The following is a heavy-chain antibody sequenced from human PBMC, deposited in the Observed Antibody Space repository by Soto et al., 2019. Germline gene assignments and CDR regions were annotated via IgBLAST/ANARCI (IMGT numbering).Heavy chain of an antibody. Sequence: GESLKISCKGSGYSFTSYWIGWVRQMPGKGLEWMGIIYPGDSDTRYSPSFQGQVTISADKSISTAYLQWSSLKASDTAMYYCARHLSPYYGSGSYSPFDDWGQGTLVTVSS. V-gene: IGHV5-51*01. D-gene: IGHD3-10*01. CDR2: IYPGDSDT. CDR3: ARHLSPYYGSGSYSPFDD. J-gene: IGHJ4*02. CDR1: GYSFTSYW.